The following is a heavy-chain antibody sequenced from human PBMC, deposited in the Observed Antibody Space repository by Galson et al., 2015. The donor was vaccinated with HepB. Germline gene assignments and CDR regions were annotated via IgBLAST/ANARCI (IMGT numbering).Heavy chain of an antibody. D-gene: IGHD3-3*01. Sequence: SLRLSCAASRFTFTNYWMSWVRQAPGKGLECVANIKQDGSEKKYVDSVKGRFTISRDNAKNSLYLQMNSLRAEDTAVYYCARAVGFGVVSPYFDYWGQGTLVTVSS. CDR2: IKQDGSEK. J-gene: IGHJ4*02. CDR3: ARAVGFGVVSPYFDY. CDR1: RFTFTNYW. V-gene: IGHV3-7*01.